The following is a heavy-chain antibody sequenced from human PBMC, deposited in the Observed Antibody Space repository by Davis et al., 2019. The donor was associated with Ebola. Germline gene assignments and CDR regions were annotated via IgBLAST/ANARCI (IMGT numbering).Heavy chain of an antibody. D-gene: IGHD3-3*01. CDR3: ARNLDFWSGYYYYFDY. Sequence: SGPTLVKPTETLTLTCTFSGFSLNTSSMGVGWVRQPPGKALEWLALIYWDDDQRYSASLKSRLTIRKDTSKNQVVLIMTNVDPADTGTYYCARNLDFWSGYYYYFDYWGRGEPVTVSS. J-gene: IGHJ4*02. CDR2: IYWDDDQ. CDR1: GFSLNTSSMG. V-gene: IGHV2-5*02.